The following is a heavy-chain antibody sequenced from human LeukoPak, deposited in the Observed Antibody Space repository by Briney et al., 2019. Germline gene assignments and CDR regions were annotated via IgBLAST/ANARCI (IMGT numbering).Heavy chain of an antibody. CDR1: GFTFSSYW. CDR2: INSDGSST. D-gene: IGHD6-6*01. Sequence: PGGSLRLSCAASGFTFSSYWMHWVRQAPGKGLVWVSRINSDGSSTSDADSVKGRFTISRDNAKNTLYLQMNSLRAEDTAVYYCARGPGIAARPLDYWGQGTLVTVSS. CDR3: ARGPGIAARPLDY. V-gene: IGHV3-74*01. J-gene: IGHJ4*02.